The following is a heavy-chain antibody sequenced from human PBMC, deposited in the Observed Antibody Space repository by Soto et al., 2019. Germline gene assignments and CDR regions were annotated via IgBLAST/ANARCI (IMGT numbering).Heavy chain of an antibody. CDR3: ARNPRRIGIGDLLRMDV. CDR2: IYYSGST. V-gene: IGHV4-59*01. CDR1: GGSISSYY. D-gene: IGHD2-15*01. J-gene: IGHJ6*03. Sequence: SETLSLTCTVSGGSISSYYWSWIRQPPGKGLEWIGYIYYSGSTNYNPSLKSRVTISVDTSKNQFSLKLSSVTAADTAVYYCARNPRRIGIGDLLRMDVWGKGTTVTVSS.